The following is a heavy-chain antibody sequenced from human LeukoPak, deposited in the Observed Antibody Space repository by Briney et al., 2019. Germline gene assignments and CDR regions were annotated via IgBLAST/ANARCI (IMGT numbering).Heavy chain of an antibody. CDR2: IYYSGST. Sequence: SQTLSLTCTVSGGSISSGDYYWSWIRQPPGKGLEWTGYIYYSGSTYYNPSLKSRVTISVDTSKNQFSLKLSSVTAADTAVYYCARDTTDDSSGYSIFDYWGQGTLVTVSS. CDR1: GGSISSGDYY. CDR3: ARDTTDDSSGYSIFDY. V-gene: IGHV4-30-4*08. J-gene: IGHJ4*02. D-gene: IGHD3-22*01.